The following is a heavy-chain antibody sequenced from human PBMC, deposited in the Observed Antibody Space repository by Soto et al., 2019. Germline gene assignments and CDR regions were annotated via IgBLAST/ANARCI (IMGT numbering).Heavy chain of an antibody. Sequence: GGSLRLSCTVSGFTFDDYAMSWVRQAPGKGLEWVGFISSQAFGGTTEYAASVEGRFTISTGESKTIAYLQMNSLKAADTAVYFCATVYFYDSSADYYFDYWGQGTLVTVSS. CDR3: ATVYFYDSSADYYFDY. J-gene: IGHJ4*02. CDR1: GFTFDDYA. V-gene: IGHV3-49*04. CDR2: ISSQAFGGTT. D-gene: IGHD3-22*01.